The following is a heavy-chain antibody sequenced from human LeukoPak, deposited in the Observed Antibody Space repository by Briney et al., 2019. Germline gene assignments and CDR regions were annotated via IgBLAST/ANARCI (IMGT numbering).Heavy chain of an antibody. J-gene: IGHJ4*02. Sequence: SGGSLRLSCAASGFTFRTYWMHWVRQAPGKGLVGVSRIKNDGTSASYADSVKGRFTISRDNTKNTLNLQMNSLRVDDTAVYYCALLSPPTTTVIRSLEYWGQGTLVTVSS. V-gene: IGHV3-74*01. CDR1: GFTFRTYW. CDR2: IKNDGTSA. D-gene: IGHD4-17*01. CDR3: ALLSPPTTTVIRSLEY.